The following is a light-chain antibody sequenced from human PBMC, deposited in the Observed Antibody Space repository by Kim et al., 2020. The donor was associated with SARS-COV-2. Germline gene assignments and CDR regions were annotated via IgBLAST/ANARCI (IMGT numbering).Light chain of an antibody. CDR1: QRISSN. V-gene: IGKV3-15*01. J-gene: IGKJ4*01. CDR3: QQYNDWPLT. Sequence: VSPGETATLACRSSQRISSNLAWYQQRPGQAPRLLIYAASARATGVPARISGSGSGTEFVLTVSSLQSEDVALYYCQQYNDWPLTFGGGTKVDIK. CDR2: AAS.